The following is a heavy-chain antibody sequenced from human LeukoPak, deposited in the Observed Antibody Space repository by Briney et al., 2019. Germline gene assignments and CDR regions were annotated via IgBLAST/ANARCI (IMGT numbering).Heavy chain of an antibody. V-gene: IGHV3-23*01. CDR2: INTSGGTT. CDR3: AKDRTSWYYFDY. CDR1: GFSFSSYG. J-gene: IGHJ4*02. Sequence: GGSLRLSCAASGFSFSSYGISWVRQAPGKGLEWVSTINTSGGTTYYADSVKGRFTVSRGNSKNTLYLQMNSLRAEDTAVYYCAKDRTSWYYFDYWGQGTLVTVSS.